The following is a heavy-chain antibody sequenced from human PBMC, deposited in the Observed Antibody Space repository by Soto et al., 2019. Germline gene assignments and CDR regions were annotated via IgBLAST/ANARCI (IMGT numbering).Heavy chain of an antibody. CDR1: GDTFGRNA. Sequence: QVHLVQSGPEVKRPGSSVKVSCKASGDTFGRNAIHWVRQAPGQGLEWMGGIIPMFPTTNYAQKFKGRLTTYADKSTGTAYMEMTSPRSEDTAVYYCTKDGDSADYGYWGQGTLVTVSS. CDR3: TKDGDSADYGY. CDR2: IIPMFPTT. D-gene: IGHD2-21*01. V-gene: IGHV1-69*06. J-gene: IGHJ4*02.